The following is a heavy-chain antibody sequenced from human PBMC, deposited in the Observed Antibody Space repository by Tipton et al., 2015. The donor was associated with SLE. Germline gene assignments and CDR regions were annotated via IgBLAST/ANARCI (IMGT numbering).Heavy chain of an antibody. V-gene: IGHV1-3*01. CDR2: INGGNGNT. CDR1: GYTFTRHV. J-gene: IGHJ4*02. D-gene: IGHD6-19*01. Sequence: QVQLVQSGAEVKKPGASVKVSCKASGYTFTRHVMYWVRQDPGQRLEWMGWINGGNGNTKYSQKFQGRVTITRDTSASTAYMELSSLRYEDSAVFYCAKQYSSYVGTVAFDSWGQGTLVSVSS. CDR3: AKQYSSYVGTVAFDS.